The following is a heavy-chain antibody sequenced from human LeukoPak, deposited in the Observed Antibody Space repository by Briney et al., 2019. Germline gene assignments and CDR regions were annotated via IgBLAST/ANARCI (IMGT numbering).Heavy chain of an antibody. V-gene: IGHV3-33*01. CDR1: GFTFSSCG. CDR3: ARDRGDYGDSFDAFDI. Sequence: PGRSLRLSCAASGFTFSSCGMHWVRQAPGKGLEWVAVIWYDGSNKYYADSVKRRFTISRDNSKNTLYLQMNSLRAEDTAVYYCARDRGDYGDSFDAFDIWGQGTMVTVSS. CDR2: IWYDGSNK. D-gene: IGHD4-17*01. J-gene: IGHJ3*02.